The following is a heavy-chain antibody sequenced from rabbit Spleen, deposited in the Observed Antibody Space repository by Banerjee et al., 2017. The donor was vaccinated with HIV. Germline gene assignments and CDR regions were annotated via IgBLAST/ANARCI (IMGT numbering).Heavy chain of an antibody. J-gene: IGHJ4*01. Sequence: QEQLVESGGGLVQPEGSLTLTCTASGFSFSSSYDMCWVRQAPGKGLEWIACIYAGAGGSTYYASWARGRFTITKASSITVTLQMTSLTAADTATYFCARDISTNDGPDFLDLWGPGTLVTVS. CDR1: GFSFSSSYD. D-gene: IGHD3-1*01. CDR2: IYAGAGGST. V-gene: IGHV1S45*01. CDR3: ARDISTNDGPDFLDL.